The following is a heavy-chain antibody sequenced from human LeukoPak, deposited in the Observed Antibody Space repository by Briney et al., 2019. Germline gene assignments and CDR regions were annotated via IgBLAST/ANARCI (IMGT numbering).Heavy chain of an antibody. J-gene: IGHJ4*02. V-gene: IGHV3-23*01. CDR3: AKGPEAYVWGSYRDY. CDR2: IISSGGST. Sequence: PGGSLRLSCAASGFTFSSYAMSWFLHAPGKGLEWVSAIISSGGSTYYADSVKGRFTISRDNSKNTLYLQMDTLGAEDTAVYYCAKGPEAYVWGSYRDYWGEGTLVTVSS. D-gene: IGHD3-16*02. CDR1: GFTFSSYA.